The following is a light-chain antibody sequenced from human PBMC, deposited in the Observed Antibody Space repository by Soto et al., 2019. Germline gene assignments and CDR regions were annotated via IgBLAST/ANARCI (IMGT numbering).Light chain of an antibody. J-gene: IGKJ4*01. Sequence: DIQMTQSPSSLSASVGDRVTITCRASQSIVTYLNWYLQKPGKAPKLLIHTSSTLQSGVSSRFSSSGSGTHFTLTISSLQPEDVATYYCQKHDGAPLTFGGGTKVEIK. V-gene: IGKV1-27*01. CDR3: QKHDGAPLT. CDR2: TSS. CDR1: QSIVTY.